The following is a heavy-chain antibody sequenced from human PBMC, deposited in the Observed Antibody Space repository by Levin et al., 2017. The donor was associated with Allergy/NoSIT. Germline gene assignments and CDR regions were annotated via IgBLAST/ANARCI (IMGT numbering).Heavy chain of an antibody. CDR3: ARRFGTVHDAFDI. J-gene: IGHJ3*02. CDR2: IYPSDSNT. Sequence: GESLKISCRGSGYSFTSYWIAWLRQMPGKGLEWMGIIYPSDSNTRYSPSFQGQVIISADKSISTAFLQWSSLKASDTAMYYCARRFGTVHDAFDIWGQGTMVTVSS. D-gene: IGHD3-10*01. V-gene: IGHV5-51*01. CDR1: GYSFTSYW.